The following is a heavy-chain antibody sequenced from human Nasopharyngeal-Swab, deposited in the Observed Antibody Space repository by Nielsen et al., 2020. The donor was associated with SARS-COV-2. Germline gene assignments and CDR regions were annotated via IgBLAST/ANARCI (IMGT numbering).Heavy chain of an antibody. CDR1: GFTFSSYA. J-gene: IGHJ6*03. CDR3: AKGNYAYYYYYYMDV. Sequence: GESLKISCAASGFTFSSYAMSWVRQAPGKGLEWVSAISGSGGSTYYADSVKGRFTISRDNSKNTLYLQMNSLRAEDTVVYYCAKGNYAYYYYYYMDVWGKGTTVTVSS. V-gene: IGHV3-23*01. CDR2: ISGSGGST. D-gene: IGHD4-11*01.